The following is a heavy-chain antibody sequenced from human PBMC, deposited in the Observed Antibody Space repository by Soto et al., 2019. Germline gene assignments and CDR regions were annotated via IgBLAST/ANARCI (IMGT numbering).Heavy chain of an antibody. CDR2: INHRGTT. V-gene: IGHV4-34*01. D-gene: IGHD1-26*01. CDR1: GGSFSGYY. Sequence: PSETLSLTCAVYGGSFSGYYWNWIRQPPGKGLEWIGKINHRGTTNYNPSLKSRVTISVDTSRNQLSLKLSSVTAADTAVYYCARGLVGATHYDAFDIWGQGTMVTVSS. CDR3: ARGLVGATHYDAFDI. J-gene: IGHJ3*02.